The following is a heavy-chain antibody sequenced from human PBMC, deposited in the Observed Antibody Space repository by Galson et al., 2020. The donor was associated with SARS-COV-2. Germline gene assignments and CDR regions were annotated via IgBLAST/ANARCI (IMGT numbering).Heavy chain of an antibody. V-gene: IGHV4-34*01. D-gene: IGHD2-2*01. CDR1: AESFSGYY. CDR3: ARGRVPAAPLTEYYFAH. CDR2: INHIAIT. J-gene: IGHJ4*02. Sequence: SETLSLTCAVYAESFSGYYWSWIRQPPGKGLEWIGEINHIAITNYNPSLKSRVSISIDTSKNQFSLRLSSVTAADTAVYYCARGRVPAAPLTEYYFAHWGQGTLVTVSS.